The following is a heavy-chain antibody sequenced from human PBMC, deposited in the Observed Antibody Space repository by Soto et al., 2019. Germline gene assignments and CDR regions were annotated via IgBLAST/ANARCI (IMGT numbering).Heavy chain of an antibody. V-gene: IGHV1-3*01. J-gene: IGHJ4*02. Sequence: QVQLVQSRAEVKKPGASVKVSCKASGYTFTSYAMHWVRQAPGQRLEWMGWINAGNGNTKYTQKFQGRVTITRDTSASTAYMELSSLSSEDTAVYYCARGPGGPDGPGDYWGQGTLVTVSS. CDR1: GYTFTSYA. D-gene: IGHD2-15*01. CDR2: INAGNGNT. CDR3: ARGPGGPDGPGDY.